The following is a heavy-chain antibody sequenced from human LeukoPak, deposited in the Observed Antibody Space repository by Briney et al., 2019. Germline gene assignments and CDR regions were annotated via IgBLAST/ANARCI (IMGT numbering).Heavy chain of an antibody. J-gene: IGHJ3*02. Sequence: GGSLRLSCAASGFTVSSNYMSWVRQAPGKGLEWVSVIYSGGSTYYADSVKGRFTISRDNSKNTLYLQMNSLRAEDTAVYYCARVPESDAFDIWGQGTMVTVSS. CDR2: IYSGGST. V-gene: IGHV3-66*01. CDR1: GFTVSSNY. CDR3: ARVPESDAFDI.